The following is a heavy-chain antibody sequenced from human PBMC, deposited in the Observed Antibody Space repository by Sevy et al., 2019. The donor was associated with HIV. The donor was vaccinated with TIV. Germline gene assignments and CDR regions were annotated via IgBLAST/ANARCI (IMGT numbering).Heavy chain of an antibody. CDR2: IKQDGSEK. D-gene: IGHD2-15*01. J-gene: IGHJ6*02. V-gene: IGHV3-7*03. CDR1: GFTFSSYW. Sequence: GGSLRLSCAASGFTFSSYWMSWVRQAPGKGLEWVANIKQDGSEKYYVDSVKGRFTISRDNAKNSLYLQMNSLRAEDTAVYYCARVQGYCSGGSCYYYYYGMDVWGQGTTVTVSS. CDR3: ARVQGYCSGGSCYYYYYGMDV.